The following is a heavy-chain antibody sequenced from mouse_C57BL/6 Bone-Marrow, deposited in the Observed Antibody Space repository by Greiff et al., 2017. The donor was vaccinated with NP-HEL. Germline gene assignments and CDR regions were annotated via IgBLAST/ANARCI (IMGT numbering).Heavy chain of an antibody. CDR3: ARRDYLWFAY. D-gene: IGHD5-5*01. J-gene: IGHJ3*01. CDR2: ISSGSSTI. CDR1: GFTFSDYG. Sequence: DVKLVESGGGLVKPGGSLKLSCAASGFTFSDYGMHWVRQAPEKGLEWVAYISSGSSTIYYADTVKGRFTISRDNAKNTLFLQMTSLRSEDTAMYYCARRDYLWFAYWGQGTLVTVSA. V-gene: IGHV5-17*01.